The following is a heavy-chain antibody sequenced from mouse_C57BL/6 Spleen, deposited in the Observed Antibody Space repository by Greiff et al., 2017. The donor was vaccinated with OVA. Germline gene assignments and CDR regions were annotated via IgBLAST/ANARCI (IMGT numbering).Heavy chain of an antibody. Sequence: EVKLEESGGGLVQPGGSMKLSCVASGFTFSNYWMNWVRQSPEKGLEWVAQISLKSDNFSTPYAESVKGRFTISRDDSKSSVYLQMNNLRADDTGIYYCTCPDYSNYWYCDVWGTGTTVTVSS. CDR2: ISLKSDNFST. J-gene: IGHJ1*03. CDR3: TCPDYSNYWYCDV. D-gene: IGHD2-5*01. CDR1: GFTFSNYW. V-gene: IGHV6-3*01.